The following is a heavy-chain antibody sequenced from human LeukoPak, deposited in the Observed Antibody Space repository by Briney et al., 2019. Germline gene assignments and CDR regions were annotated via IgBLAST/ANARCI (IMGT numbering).Heavy chain of an antibody. CDR3: ARATFQENSSGYYSLGY. CDR2: ISAYNGNT. J-gene: IGHJ4*02. CDR1: GYIFTSYG. V-gene: IGHV1-18*01. Sequence: GASVKVSCKASGYIFTSYGISWVRQAPGQGLEWMGWISAYNGNTNYAQKLQGRVTMTTDTSTSTAYMELRSLRSDDTAVYYCARATFQENSSGYYSLGYWGQGTLVTVSS. D-gene: IGHD3-22*01.